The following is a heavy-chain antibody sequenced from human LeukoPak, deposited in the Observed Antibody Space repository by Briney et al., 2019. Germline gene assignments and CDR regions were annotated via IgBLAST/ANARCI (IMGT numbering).Heavy chain of an antibody. D-gene: IGHD6-19*01. CDR2: ISSSGSYI. CDR3: ARDRLAAVGGWDFAFDI. CDR1: GFTFSSYE. V-gene: IGHV3-48*03. Sequence: GGSLRLSCAASGFTFSSYEMNWVRQAPGKGLEWVSYISSSGSYIYYADSVKGRFTISRDNAKNSLYLQMNSLRAEDTAVYYCARDRLAAVGGWDFAFDIWGQGTMVTVSS. J-gene: IGHJ3*02.